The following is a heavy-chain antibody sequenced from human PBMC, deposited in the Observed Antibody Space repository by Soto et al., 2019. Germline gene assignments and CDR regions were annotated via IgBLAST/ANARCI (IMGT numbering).Heavy chain of an antibody. CDR1: GYSIGSAYY. CDR2: IDNSGST. Sequence: SETLPLTCAVAGYSIGSAYYWGWIRQPPGQGLDWIGDIDNSGSTYYNPSLRSRVTISIDTSKNQFSLMLCSVTAADAAVYYCAKYGADYYSEMDIWGQVTTVTVSS. V-gene: IGHV4-38-2*01. J-gene: IGHJ6*02. CDR3: AKYGADYYSEMDI. D-gene: IGHD3-22*01.